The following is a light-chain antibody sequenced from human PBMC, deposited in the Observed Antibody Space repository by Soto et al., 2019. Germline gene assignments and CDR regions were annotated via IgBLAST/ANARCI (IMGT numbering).Light chain of an antibody. CDR3: QQYGSSPPIT. CDR2: GAA. J-gene: IGKJ5*01. Sequence: EIVLTQSPGTLSLSPGERATLSCRASQSVSNSYLAWYQQKPGQAPRLLIYGAATRATGIPDRFSGSGSGTDFILTISRLESEDFVVYYCQQYGSSPPITFGQGTRLEIK. V-gene: IGKV3-20*01. CDR1: QSVSNSY.